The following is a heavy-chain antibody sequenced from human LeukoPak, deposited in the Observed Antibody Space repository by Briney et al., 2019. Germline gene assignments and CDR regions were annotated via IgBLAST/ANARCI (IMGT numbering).Heavy chain of an antibody. CDR2: ISGSGGST. D-gene: IGHD3-22*01. V-gene: IGHV3-23*01. J-gene: IGHJ4*02. CDR1: GFTFSSYA. CDR3: AKAGITMIVVVPWFDY. Sequence: GGSLRLSCAASGFTFSSYAMSWVRQAPGKGLEWVSAISGSGGSTYYADSVKGRFTISRDNSKNTLYLQMNSLRAEDTAVYYCAKAGITMIVVVPWFDYWGQGTLVTVPS.